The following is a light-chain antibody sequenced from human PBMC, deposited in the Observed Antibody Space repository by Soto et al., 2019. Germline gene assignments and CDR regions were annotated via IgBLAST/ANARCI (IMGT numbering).Light chain of an antibody. CDR3: QHGTPCPRT. V-gene: IGKV3-11*01. CDR2: DSS. Sequence: EVVLTQSPATMSLSPGERATLSCRASESVSTYLAWYQHKPGQAPRLLIYDSSNRATGIPARFTGSGSGTDFSLPINRLWPEDFGFFFCQHGTPCPRTFAQGTKVDTK. J-gene: IGKJ2*01. CDR1: ESVSTY.